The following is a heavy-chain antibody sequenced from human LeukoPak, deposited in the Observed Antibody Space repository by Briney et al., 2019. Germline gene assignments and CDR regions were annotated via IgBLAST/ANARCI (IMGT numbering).Heavy chain of an antibody. J-gene: IGHJ4*02. CDR3: VRDGGVSGYDLLDY. D-gene: IGHD5-12*01. Sequence: YMDSVKARFTISRDNATNSLSLQMNSLRAEDTAVYYCVRDGGVSGYDLLDYWGQGTLVTVSS. V-gene: IGHV3-7*01.